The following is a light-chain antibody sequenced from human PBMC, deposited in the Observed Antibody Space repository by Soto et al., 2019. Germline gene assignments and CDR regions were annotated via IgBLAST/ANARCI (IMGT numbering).Light chain of an antibody. Sequence: DIVMTQSPLSLPVTPGEPASISCRSSQSLLDSYGNNYLDWYLQKPGQSPQLLIHLGSNRASGVPDRFSGSGSGTDFTLKISRVEAEDVGVYYCMQALQTPITFGQGTRLEIK. CDR3: MQALQTPIT. V-gene: IGKV2-28*01. CDR1: QSLLDSYGNNY. CDR2: LGS. J-gene: IGKJ5*01.